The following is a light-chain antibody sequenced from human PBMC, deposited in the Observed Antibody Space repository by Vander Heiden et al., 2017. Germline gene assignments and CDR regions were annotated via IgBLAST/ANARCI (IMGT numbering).Light chain of an antibody. CDR3: SSFTGSSTPIV. Sequence: QSALTQPPSVSGSPGQSVTISCTGTSRDGGSYIRVAGYQQPPGTAPKLLIYEVSKRPSGVPDRFSGSKSGNTAAMTISGLQAVDEADYYCSSFTGSSTPIVFGTGTRVTVL. CDR1: SRDGGSYIR. V-gene: IGLV2-18*02. CDR2: EVS. J-gene: IGLJ1*01.